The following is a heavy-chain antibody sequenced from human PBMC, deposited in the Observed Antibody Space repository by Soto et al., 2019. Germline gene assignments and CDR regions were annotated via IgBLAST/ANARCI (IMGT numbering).Heavy chain of an antibody. D-gene: IGHD7-27*01. CDR2: IYYSGST. CDR1: GGSISSYY. CDR3: ASTGDRWLNDAFDI. Sequence: SETLSLTCTVSGGSISSYYWGWIRQPPGKGLEWIGSIYYSGSTYYNPSLKSRVTISVDTSKNQFSLKLSSVTAADTAVYYCASTGDRWLNDAFDIWGQGTMVTVSS. V-gene: IGHV4-39*01. J-gene: IGHJ3*02.